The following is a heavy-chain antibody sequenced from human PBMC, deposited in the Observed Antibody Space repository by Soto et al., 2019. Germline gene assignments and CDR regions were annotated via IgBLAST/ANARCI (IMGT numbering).Heavy chain of an antibody. V-gene: IGHV1-2*02. D-gene: IGHD5-12*01. CDR3: ARESGGATATLDYYYFYMDV. Sequence: VQLAQSGAEVKKPGASVKVSCKTSGDSFNDYYIHWVRQAPGQGLEWMGWINPNGGATKYAQKCQGRVTLTRETSIRTVYMELSSLRSDDTAVYYCARESGGATATLDYYYFYMDVWGKGATVTVSS. J-gene: IGHJ6*03. CDR2: INPNGGAT. CDR1: GDSFNDYY.